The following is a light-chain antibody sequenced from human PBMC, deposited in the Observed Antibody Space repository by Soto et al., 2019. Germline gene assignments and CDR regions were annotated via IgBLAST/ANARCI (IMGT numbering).Light chain of an antibody. V-gene: IGKV4-1*01. J-gene: IGKJ3*01. CDR3: QQYYSTPFT. CDR2: WAS. CDR1: QSVLYSSNHKTY. Sequence: DIVMTQSPDSLAVSLGERATINCKSSQSVLYSSNHKTYLAWYQQKPGQPPKLLIYWASTRETGVPDRFSGCGFARDFSLTISSLQAEDVAVYYCQQYYSTPFTFGPGTKVDIK.